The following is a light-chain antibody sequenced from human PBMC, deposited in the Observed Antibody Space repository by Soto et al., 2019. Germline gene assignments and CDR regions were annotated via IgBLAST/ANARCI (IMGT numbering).Light chain of an antibody. CDR1: QSFRGL. J-gene: IGKJ5*01. V-gene: IGKV3-11*01. CDR2: DAY. CDR3: QQRHMWPIT. Sequence: VLSQSPVTLSLSPGERSTLSGGAGQSFRGLLAWYQQKPGQAPRLLIYDAYNRATGIPPRFSGSGSGTDFTLTISSLEPEDSAVYYCQQRHMWPITFGQGTRLEIK.